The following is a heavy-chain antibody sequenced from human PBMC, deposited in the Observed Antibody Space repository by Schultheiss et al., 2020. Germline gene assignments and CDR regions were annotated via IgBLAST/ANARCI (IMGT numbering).Heavy chain of an antibody. CDR2: IYHSGST. J-gene: IGHJ5*02. Sequence: SETLSLTCAVYGGSFSGYYWSWIRQPPGKGLEWIGSIYHSGSTYYNPSLKSRVTISVDTSKNQFSLKLSSVTAADTAVYYCALSSSWFNWFDPWGQGTLVTVSS. D-gene: IGHD6-13*01. CDR1: GGSFSGYY. CDR3: ALSSSWFNWFDP. V-gene: IGHV4-34*01.